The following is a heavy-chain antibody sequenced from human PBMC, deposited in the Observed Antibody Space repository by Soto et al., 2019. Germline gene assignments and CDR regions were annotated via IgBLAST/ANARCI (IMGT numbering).Heavy chain of an antibody. CDR1: GGSFSGYY. V-gene: IGHV4-34*01. Sequence: PSETLSLTCAVYGGSFSGYYWSWIRQPPGKGLEWIGEINHSGSTNYNLSLKSRVTISVDTSKNQFSLKLSSVTAADTAVYYCRGYSYGYPVKYYYYGMDVWGQGTTVTVSS. D-gene: IGHD5-18*01. J-gene: IGHJ6*02. CDR3: RGYSYGYPVKYYYYGMDV. CDR2: INHSGST.